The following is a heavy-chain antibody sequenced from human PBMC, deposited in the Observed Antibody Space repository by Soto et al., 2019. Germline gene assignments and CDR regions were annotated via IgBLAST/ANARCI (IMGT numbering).Heavy chain of an antibody. Sequence: RQAPGQGLEWMGWISAYNGNTNYAQKLQGRVTMTTDTSTSTAYMELRSLRSDDTAVYYCARSGGDIVVVVAAPGGAFDIWGQGTMVTVSS. J-gene: IGHJ3*02. V-gene: IGHV1-18*01. D-gene: IGHD2-15*01. CDR3: ARSGGDIVVVVAAPGGAFDI. CDR2: ISAYNGNT.